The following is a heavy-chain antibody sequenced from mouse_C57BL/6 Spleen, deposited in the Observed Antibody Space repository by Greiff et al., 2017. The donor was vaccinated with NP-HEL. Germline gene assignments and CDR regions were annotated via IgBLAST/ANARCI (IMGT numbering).Heavy chain of an antibody. CDR1: GYAFSSSW. CDR2: IYPGDGDT. D-gene: IGHD2-4*01. J-gene: IGHJ3*01. Sequence: VQLQQSGPELVKPGASVKISCKASGYAFSSSWMNWVREHRGTRLEWIGPIYPGDGDTNYNGKFKGKATLTAAKSYSTAYMQLSSMTSEDYAVYFCAKGPPYYEVCAYWGQGTLVTVSA. CDR3: AKGPPYYEVCAY. V-gene: IGHV1-82*01.